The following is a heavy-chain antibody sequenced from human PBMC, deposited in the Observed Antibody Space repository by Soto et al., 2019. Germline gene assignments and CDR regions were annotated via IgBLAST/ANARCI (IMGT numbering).Heavy chain of an antibody. CDR3: ARHPPGYKLDY. CDR2: IYSSGST. J-gene: IGHJ4*02. Sequence: SDTLSLTCXVSSGSINSYYCTWIRQFPVKGLEWIGYIYSSGSTNYNPSLKSRVTISVDTSNNKISLKMNSVTAADTAVYYCARHPPGYKLDYWGQGILVTVSS. CDR1: SGSINSYY. D-gene: IGHD5-18*01. V-gene: IGHV4-59*08.